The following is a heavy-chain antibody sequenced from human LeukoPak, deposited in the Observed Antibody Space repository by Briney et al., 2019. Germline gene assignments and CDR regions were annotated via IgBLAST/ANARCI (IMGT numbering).Heavy chain of an antibody. CDR2: ISDSGAST. V-gene: IGHV3-23*01. J-gene: IGHJ4*02. CDR1: GFTFTNYA. Sequence: GGSLRLFCTTSGFTFTNYALNWVRQAPGKGLDWVSGISDSGASTYYADSVKGRFTISRDNYKNTLYLQMNSLRAEDTAIYYCAKTSGGNYWGQGTLVTVSS. D-gene: IGHD2-15*01. CDR3: AKTSGGNY.